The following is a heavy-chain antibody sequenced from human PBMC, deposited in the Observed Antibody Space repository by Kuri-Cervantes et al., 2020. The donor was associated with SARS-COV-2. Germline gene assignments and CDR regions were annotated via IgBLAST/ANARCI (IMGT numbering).Heavy chain of an antibody. D-gene: IGHD1-1*01. CDR2: VNPNNGDT. V-gene: IGHV1-46*01. J-gene: IGHJ3*02. Sequence: ASVKVSCKPSGYTFINYYIHWVRQAPGQGLEWMGIVNPNNGDTNYAQKFQARITMTRDTSTSTVHMELSRLRSDDTAVYYCARDRQLEQGGAFDIWGQGTMVTVSS. CDR3: ARDRQLEQGGAFDI. CDR1: GYTFINYY.